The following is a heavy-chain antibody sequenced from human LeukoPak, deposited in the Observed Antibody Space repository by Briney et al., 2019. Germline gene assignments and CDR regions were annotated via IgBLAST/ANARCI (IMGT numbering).Heavy chain of an antibody. CDR2: IYSGGST. CDR1: GFTVSSNY. V-gene: IGHV3-53*01. CDR3: ASGSGSYRTPYYYMDV. J-gene: IGHJ6*03. D-gene: IGHD3-10*01. Sequence: GGSLRLSCVASGFTVSSNYMSWVRQAPGEGLEWGSDIYSGGSTYYADSVKGRFTISRDNSKNTVYLQMNSLRAEDTAVYYCASGSGSYRTPYYYMDVWGTGTTVTVSS.